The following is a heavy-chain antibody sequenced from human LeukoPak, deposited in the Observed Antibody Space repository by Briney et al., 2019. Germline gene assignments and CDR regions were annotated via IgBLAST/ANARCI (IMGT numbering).Heavy chain of an antibody. CDR3: ARDFLAAAGNWFDP. CDR2: IYYSGST. J-gene: IGHJ5*02. D-gene: IGHD6-13*01. CDR1: GGSISSYY. V-gene: IGHV4-59*01. Sequence: SETLSLTCTVSGGSISSYYWSWIRQPPWKGLEWIGYIYYSGSTNYNPSLKSRVTISVDTSKNQFSLKLSSVTAADTAVYYCARDFLAAAGNWFDPWGQGTLVTVSS.